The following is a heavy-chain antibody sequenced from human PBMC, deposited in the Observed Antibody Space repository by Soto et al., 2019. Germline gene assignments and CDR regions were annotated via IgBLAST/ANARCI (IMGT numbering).Heavy chain of an antibody. D-gene: IGHD2-21*01. V-gene: IGHV3-23*01. CDR1: GFTVSGYY. CDR3: AKDVSGCGSQQGAF. CDR2: ISNSGGGT. J-gene: IGHJ4*02. Sequence: PGGSLRLSCAASGFTVSGYYMAWIRQYPGKGLEWVSSISNSGGGTYYADSVKGRFTISRDNSKNTLYLQMNSLRAEDTAVYFCAKDVSGCGSQQGAFWGQGTLVTVSS.